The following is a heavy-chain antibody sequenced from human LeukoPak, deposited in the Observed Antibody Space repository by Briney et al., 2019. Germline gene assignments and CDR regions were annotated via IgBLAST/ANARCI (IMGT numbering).Heavy chain of an antibody. CDR2: IIPIFGTA. D-gene: IGHD6-13*01. Sequence: SVKVSCKASGGTFSSYAISWVRQAPGQGLEWMGGIIPIFGTANYAQKFQGRVTITADEPTSTAYMELSSLRSEDTAVYYCASLSIAAAGPDYWGQGTLVTVSS. J-gene: IGHJ4*02. CDR1: GGTFSSYA. V-gene: IGHV1-69*13. CDR3: ASLSIAAAGPDY.